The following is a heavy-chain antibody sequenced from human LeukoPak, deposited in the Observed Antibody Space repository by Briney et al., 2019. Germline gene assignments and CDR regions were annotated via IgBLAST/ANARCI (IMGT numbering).Heavy chain of an antibody. Sequence: GGSPRLSCAASGFTFSSFEMNWVRQAPGKGLEWVSYIGISGSTKYYADSVKGRFTISRDNAKNSLYVQMNSLRAEDTAVYYCAKTVTTGYYYMDVWGKGTTVTVSS. CDR1: GFTFSSFE. CDR3: AKTVTTGYYYMDV. CDR2: IGISGSTK. D-gene: IGHD4-17*01. V-gene: IGHV3-48*03. J-gene: IGHJ6*03.